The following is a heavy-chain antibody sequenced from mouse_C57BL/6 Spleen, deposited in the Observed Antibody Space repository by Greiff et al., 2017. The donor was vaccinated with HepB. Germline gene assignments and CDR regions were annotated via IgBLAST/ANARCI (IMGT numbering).Heavy chain of an antibody. D-gene: IGHD2-4*01. V-gene: IGHV5-4*01. J-gene: IGHJ4*01. CDR1: GFTFSSYA. CDR3: ARDGGNYDYDENAMDY. CDR2: ISDGGSYT. Sequence: EVQLVESGGGLVKPGGSLKLSCAASGFTFSSYAMSWVRQTPEKRLEWVATISDGGSYTYYPDNVKGRFTISRDNAKNNLYLQMSHLKSEDTAMYYCARDGGNYDYDENAMDYWGQGTSVTVSS.